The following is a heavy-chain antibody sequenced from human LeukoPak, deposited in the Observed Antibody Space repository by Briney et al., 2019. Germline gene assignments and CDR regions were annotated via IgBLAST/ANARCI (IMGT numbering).Heavy chain of an antibody. V-gene: IGHV4-34*01. D-gene: IGHD3-22*01. Sequence: SSETLSLTCAVYGGSFSGYYWSWIRQPPGKGLEWIGEINHSGSTNYNPSLKSRVTISVDTSKNQFSLKLSSVTAADTAVYYCASTPITYYYDSSGYYWFDYWGQGTLVTVSS. CDR1: GGSFSGYY. CDR3: ASTPITYYYDSSGYYWFDY. J-gene: IGHJ4*02. CDR2: INHSGST.